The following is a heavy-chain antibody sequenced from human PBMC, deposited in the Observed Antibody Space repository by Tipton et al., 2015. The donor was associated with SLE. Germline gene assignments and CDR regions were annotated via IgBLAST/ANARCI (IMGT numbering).Heavy chain of an antibody. J-gene: IGHJ6*03. D-gene: IGHD1-1*01. CDR2: ISYSGST. V-gene: IGHV4-59*12. Sequence: TLSLTCTVSGGSISIYYWSWIRQPPGKGLEWIGFISYSGSTNYNPSLKSRVTISVDTSKNQFSLKLTSVTAADTAMYYCARVPGLERSYYYYYYMDVWGKGTTVTVSS. CDR1: GGSISIYY. CDR3: ARVPGLERSYYYYYYMDV.